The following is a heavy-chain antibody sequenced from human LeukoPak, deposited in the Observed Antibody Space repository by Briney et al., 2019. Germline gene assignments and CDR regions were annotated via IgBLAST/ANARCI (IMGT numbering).Heavy chain of an antibody. D-gene: IGHD6-19*01. V-gene: IGHV3-30*18. CDR2: ISYRGSAK. Sequence: GTSLRLSCVVSGFTISSHGMHWVRQAPGKGLEWVAMISYRGSAKYYGDSVQGRFTISRDISKNTLYLQMDSLRPEDTAVYYCAKDWGSSGWYNYFDPWGQGTLVTVSS. CDR3: AKDWGSSGWYNYFDP. J-gene: IGHJ5*02. CDR1: GFTISSHG.